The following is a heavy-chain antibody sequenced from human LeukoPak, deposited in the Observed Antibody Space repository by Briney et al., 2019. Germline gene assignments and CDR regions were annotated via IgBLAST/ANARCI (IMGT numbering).Heavy chain of an antibody. D-gene: IGHD1-1*01. J-gene: IGHJ4*02. Sequence: PGGSLRLSCAGSEFTFSSYWMQWVRQAPGKGLVWVSRINSDGSSTSYADSVKGRFTISRDNAKNTLYLQMNSLRAEDTAVHYCARGGVPFDYWGQGTLVTVSS. CDR3: ARGGVPFDY. V-gene: IGHV3-74*01. CDR2: INSDGSST. CDR1: EFTFSSYW.